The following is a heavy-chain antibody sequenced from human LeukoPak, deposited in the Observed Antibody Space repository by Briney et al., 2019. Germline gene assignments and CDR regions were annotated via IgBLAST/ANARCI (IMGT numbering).Heavy chain of an antibody. CDR3: ARVTHPGLLWFED. Sequence: SETLSLTCTVSGGSISSSNYYWGWIRQPPGKGLEWIGSIHFSGSTYYSPSLTSRVTISVDTSKNQFSLRLTSVTAADTAVYYCARVTHPGLLWFEDWGQGTLVTVSS. V-gene: IGHV4-39*07. CDR1: GGSISSSNYY. CDR2: IHFSGST. D-gene: IGHD2-15*01. J-gene: IGHJ5*02.